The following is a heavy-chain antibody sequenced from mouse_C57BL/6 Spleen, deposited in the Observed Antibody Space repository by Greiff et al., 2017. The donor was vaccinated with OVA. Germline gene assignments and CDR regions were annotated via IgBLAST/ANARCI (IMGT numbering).Heavy chain of an antibody. J-gene: IGHJ4*01. CDR3: AKRNYGKGGHYYAMDY. CDR1: GFSLTSYG. Sequence: VHLVESGPGLVAPSQSLSITCTVSGFSLTSYGVDWVRQPPGKGLAWLGVIWGGGSTNYNSALMSRLSISKDNSKSQVFLKMNSLQTDDTAMYYCAKRNYGKGGHYYAMDYWGQGTSVTVSS. D-gene: IGHD1-1*01. CDR2: IWGGGST. V-gene: IGHV2-9*01.